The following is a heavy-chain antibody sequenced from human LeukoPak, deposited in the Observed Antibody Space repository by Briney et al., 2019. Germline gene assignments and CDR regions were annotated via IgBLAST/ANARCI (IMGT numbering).Heavy chain of an antibody. D-gene: IGHD6-6*01. V-gene: IGHV4-34*01. J-gene: IGHJ4*02. CDR1: GGSFSGYY. Sequence: SETLSLTCAVYGGSFSGYYWSWIRQPPGKGLEWIGEINHSGSTNYNPSLKSRVTISVDTSKNQFSLKLSSVTAADTAVYHCARGRKSSIAAGFDYWAREPWSPSPQ. CDR2: INHSGST. CDR3: ARGRKSSIAAGFDY.